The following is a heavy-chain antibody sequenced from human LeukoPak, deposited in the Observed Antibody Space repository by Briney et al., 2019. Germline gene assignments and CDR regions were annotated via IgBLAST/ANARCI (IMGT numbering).Heavy chain of an antibody. Sequence: TGGSLRLLCGVCGYSFDVYAMLWARRVPGKALEWVSSIAWNSGSRGYADSVKGRFPISRDNAKNSLYLQMNSLRDEDTALYYCAKSTSEYTYDGFDCWGQGTLVTVSS. D-gene: IGHD2-2*01. V-gene: IGHV3-9*01. CDR1: GYSFDVYA. J-gene: IGHJ4*02. CDR3: AKSTSEYTYDGFDC. CDR2: IAWNSGSR.